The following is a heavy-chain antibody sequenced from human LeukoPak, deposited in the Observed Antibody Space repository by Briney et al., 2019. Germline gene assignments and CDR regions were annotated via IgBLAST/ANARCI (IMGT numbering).Heavy chain of an antibody. CDR3: ARADSYGYSYYYYGMDV. V-gene: IGHV3-7*03. D-gene: IGHD5-18*01. Sequence: PGGSLRLSCAASGFTFSSYWMSWVRQAPGKGLEWVANIKQDGSEKYYVDSVKGRFTISRDNAKNSLYLQMNSLRAEDTAVYYCARADSYGYSYYYYGMDVWGQGTTVTVSS. CDR1: GFTFSSYW. CDR2: IKQDGSEK. J-gene: IGHJ6*02.